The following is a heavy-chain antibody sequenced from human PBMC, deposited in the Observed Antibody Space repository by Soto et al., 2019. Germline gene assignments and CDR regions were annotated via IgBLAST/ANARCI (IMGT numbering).Heavy chain of an antibody. CDR1: GYTFTTYG. CDR2: ASPYNGDT. Sequence: ASVKVSCKASGYTFTTYGINWVRQAPGQGLEWMGWASPYNGDTTYAQKVQGRVTMTTDTSTTTAYLELRSLRSDDTAVYYCAREVGHMDVWGQGTTVTVSS. D-gene: IGHD2-2*01. CDR3: AREVGHMDV. V-gene: IGHV1-18*04. J-gene: IGHJ6*02.